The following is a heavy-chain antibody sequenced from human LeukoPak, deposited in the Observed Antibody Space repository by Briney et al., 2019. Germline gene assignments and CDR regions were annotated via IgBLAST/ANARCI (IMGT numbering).Heavy chain of an antibody. J-gene: IGHJ5*02. V-gene: IGHV1-46*01. CDR1: GYTFTSHY. Sequence: APVKVSCKASGYTFTSHYMHWVRQAPGQGLEWMGIINPTGGSTTYAQKFQGRVAMTRDTSTSTVYMELSSLRSEDTAVYYCARDGRPDCTNGVCYISWFDPWGQGTLVTVSS. D-gene: IGHD2-8*01. CDR3: ARDGRPDCTNGVCYISWFDP. CDR2: INPTGGST.